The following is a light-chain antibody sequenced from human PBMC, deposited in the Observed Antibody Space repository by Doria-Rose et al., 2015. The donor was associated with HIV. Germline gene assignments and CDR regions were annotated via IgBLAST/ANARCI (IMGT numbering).Light chain of an antibody. J-gene: IGKJ5*01. CDR3: MQPLQIPPT. CDR2: LGS. CDR1: QSLLHSNGYNY. Sequence: TQSPLSLPVTPGEPASISCRSSQSLLHSNGYNYLDWYLQKPGQSPQLLIYLGSNRASGVPDRFSGSGSGTDFTLKISRVEGEDVGICYCMQPLQIPPTCGQGTRLEIK. V-gene: IGKV2-28*01.